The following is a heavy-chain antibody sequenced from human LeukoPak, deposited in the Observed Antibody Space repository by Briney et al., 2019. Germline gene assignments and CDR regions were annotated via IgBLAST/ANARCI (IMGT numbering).Heavy chain of an antibody. D-gene: IGHD3-9*01. V-gene: IGHV4-59*01. CDR1: GGSISSYY. Sequence: SETLSLTCTVSGGSISSYYWSWIRQPPGKGLEWIGYIYYSGSTNYNPSLKSRVTISVDTSKNQFSLKLRSVTAADTAVYYCARLTGYSSESWFDPWGQGTLVTVSS. J-gene: IGHJ5*02. CDR2: IYYSGST. CDR3: ARLTGYSSESWFDP.